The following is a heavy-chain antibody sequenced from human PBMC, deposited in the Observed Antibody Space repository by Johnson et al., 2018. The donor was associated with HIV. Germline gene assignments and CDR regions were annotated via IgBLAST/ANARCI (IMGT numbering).Heavy chain of an antibody. Sequence: VQLVESGGGVDQPGRSLRLSCAASGFTFSSYAMHWVRQAPGKGLEWVANIKQDGSEKYYVDSVKGRFTISRDNAKNSLYLQMNSLRAEDTAVYYCARDRFGYYDSSGSYAFDIWGQGTMVTVSS. V-gene: IGHV3-7*01. D-gene: IGHD3-22*01. CDR2: IKQDGSEK. J-gene: IGHJ3*02. CDR3: ARDRFGYYDSSGSYAFDI. CDR1: GFTFSSYA.